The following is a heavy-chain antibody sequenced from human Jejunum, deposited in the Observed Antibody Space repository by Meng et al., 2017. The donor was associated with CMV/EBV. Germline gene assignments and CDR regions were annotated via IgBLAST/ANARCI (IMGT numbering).Heavy chain of an antibody. V-gene: IGHV4-34*01. J-gene: IGHJ4*02. D-gene: IGHD5-12*01. Sequence: QLQLQQWGAGLLQPSETLSLTCAVYGGSFSGYYWNWIRQPPGKGLEWIGEINHSGTTNYNPSLKSRVTISVDTSKNQFSLKLSSVTAADTAVYYCAVDIVPAMGPGTPLTTNYWGQGTLVTVSS. CDR2: INHSGTT. CDR1: GGSFSGYY. CDR3: AVDIVPAMGPGTPLTTNY.